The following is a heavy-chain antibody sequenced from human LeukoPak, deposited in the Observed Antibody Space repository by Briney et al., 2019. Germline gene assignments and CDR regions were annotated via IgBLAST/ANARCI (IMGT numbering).Heavy chain of an antibody. CDR2: ISGSGGST. V-gene: IGHV3-23*01. CDR3: AKNSGSYDLHY. CDR1: GFTFSNYA. J-gene: IGHJ4*02. Sequence: GGSLRLSCSASGFTFSNYAMSWVRQAPGKGLEWVSAISGSGGSTYYAASVKGRFTISRDNSKNTLYLQMNSLRAEDTAVYYCAKNSGSYDLHYWGQGTLVTVSS. D-gene: IGHD1-26*01.